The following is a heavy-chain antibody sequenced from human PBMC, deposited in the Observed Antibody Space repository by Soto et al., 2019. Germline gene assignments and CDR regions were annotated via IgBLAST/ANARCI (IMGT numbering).Heavy chain of an antibody. CDR1: GFTFSSYG. D-gene: IGHD6-19*01. CDR2: ISYDGSNK. J-gene: IGHJ6*02. Sequence: HPGGSLRLSCAASGFTFSSYGMHWVRQAPGKGLEWVAVISYDGSNKYYADSVKGRFTISRDNSKNTLYLQMNSLRAEDTAVYYCAKGGSEQWLGYYYHYGMDVWGQGTPVTVSS. CDR3: AKGGSEQWLGYYYHYGMDV. V-gene: IGHV3-30*18.